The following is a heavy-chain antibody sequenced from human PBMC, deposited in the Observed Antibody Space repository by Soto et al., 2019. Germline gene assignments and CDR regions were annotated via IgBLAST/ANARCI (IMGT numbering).Heavy chain of an antibody. J-gene: IGHJ4*02. D-gene: IGHD2-2*01. CDR3: AKVRSTGKVPDY. CDR1: GFAFSYYD. CDR2: ISYDAKKK. V-gene: IGHV3-30*18. Sequence: GGSLRLSCAASGFAFSYYDMQWVRQPPGKGLEWVALISYDAKKKFFADSVKGRFTISRDNSKNTLYLQMNNLTPEDTAVYFCAKVRSTGKVPDYWGQGTLVTVSS.